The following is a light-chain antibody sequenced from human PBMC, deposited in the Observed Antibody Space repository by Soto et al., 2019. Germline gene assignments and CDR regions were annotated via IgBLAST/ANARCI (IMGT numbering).Light chain of an antibody. V-gene: IGLV2-23*02. J-gene: IGLJ2*01. Sequence: QSALTQPASVSGSPGQSITISCTGTNGDVGSYDLVSWYQRYPDEAPKLIIYEVNKRPSGISNRFSGSKSGNTASLTISGLQAEDEAEYDCCSYAGSNSLIFGGGTKVTVL. CDR2: EVN. CDR3: CSYAGSNSLI. CDR1: NGDVGSYDL.